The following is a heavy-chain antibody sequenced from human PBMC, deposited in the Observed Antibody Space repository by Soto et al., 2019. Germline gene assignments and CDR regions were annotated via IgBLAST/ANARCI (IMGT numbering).Heavy chain of an antibody. CDR1: GGSISSYY. CDR3: ARLHGYCISTSCYGYYAMDV. D-gene: IGHD2-2*01. V-gene: IGHV4-59*08. Sequence: SETLSLTCTVSGGSISSYYWNWIRQPPGKGLEWIGDIYYGGGTNYNPSLKSRVTISVDTSKNQFSLKLSSVTAADTAVYYCARLHGYCISTSCYGYYAMDVWGQGTTVTVSS. CDR2: IYYGGGT. J-gene: IGHJ6*02.